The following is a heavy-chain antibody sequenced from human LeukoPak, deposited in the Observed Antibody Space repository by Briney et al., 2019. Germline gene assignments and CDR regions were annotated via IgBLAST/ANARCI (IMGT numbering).Heavy chain of an antibody. CDR1: GDSISSGDYY. CDR3: ARSLRQPTLGRAFDI. J-gene: IGHJ3*02. Sequence: SETLSLTCTVSGDSISSGDYYWSWIRQPPGKGLEWIGYIYYSGSTNYNPSLKSRVTISVDTSKNQFSLKLSSVTAADTAVYYCARSLRQPTLGRAFDIWGQGTMVTVSS. V-gene: IGHV4-61*08. D-gene: IGHD1-14*01. CDR2: IYYSGST.